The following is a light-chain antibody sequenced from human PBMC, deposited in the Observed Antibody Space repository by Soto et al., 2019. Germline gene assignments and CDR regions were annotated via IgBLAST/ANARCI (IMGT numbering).Light chain of an antibody. V-gene: IGKV2-30*01. CDR3: MQGTHWPPT. J-gene: IGKJ1*01. CDR2: KVS. Sequence: DVVMTQSPLSLPVTLVQSASISCRSSQSLLYSNGNTYLSWFHQRPGQSPRRLIYKVSNRDSGVPDRFSGSGSVTDFTLKISRVEAEDVGIYYCMQGTHWPPTFGQGTKVDIK. CDR1: QSLLYSNGNTY.